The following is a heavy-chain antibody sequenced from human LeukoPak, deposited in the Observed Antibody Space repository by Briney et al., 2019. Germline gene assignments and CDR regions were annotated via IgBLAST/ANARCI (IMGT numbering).Heavy chain of an antibody. V-gene: IGHV4-59*01. D-gene: IGHD5-24*01. CDR3: ARGGDGYNYGDH. CDR2: IFFSGTT. Sequence: SETLSLTCTVSGGSMKNYYWNWIRQPPGKGLEWIGYIFFSGTTRHNPSLSSRLTMSVDTSKNQFSLNLTSVTAADTAVYYCARGGDGYNYGDHWGQGTLVTVSS. J-gene: IGHJ4*02. CDR1: GGSMKNYY.